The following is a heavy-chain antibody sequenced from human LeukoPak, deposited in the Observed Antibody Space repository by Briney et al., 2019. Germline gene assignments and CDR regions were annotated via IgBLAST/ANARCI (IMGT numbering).Heavy chain of an antibody. CDR2: ISDYNGNTNYALNT. CDR1: GYTFTSYG. Sequence: GAPVKVSCKASGYTFTSYGISWMRQAPGQGLQWMGWISDYNGNTNYALNTNYAQKFQGRVTLTTDTSTSTAYLELRSLRSDDTAIYYCARDLGVLTGTFFDFWGQGTLVTVSS. J-gene: IGHJ4*02. CDR3: ARDLGVLTGTFFDF. D-gene: IGHD3-9*01. V-gene: IGHV1-18*01.